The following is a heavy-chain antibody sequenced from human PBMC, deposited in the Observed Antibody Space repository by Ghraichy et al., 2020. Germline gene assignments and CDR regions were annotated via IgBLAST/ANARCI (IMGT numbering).Heavy chain of an antibody. D-gene: IGHD3-3*01. J-gene: IGHJ6*03. V-gene: IGHV3-23*01. CDR2: ISGSGGST. Sequence: GGSLRLSCAASGFTFSSYSMHWVRQAPGKGLEWVSAISGSGGSTYYADSVKGRFTISRDNSKNTLYLQMNSLRAEDTAVYYCAKERGGYYDFWSALRSNYMYVGGKG. CDR1: GFTFSSYS. CDR3: AKERGGYYDFWSALRSNYMYV.